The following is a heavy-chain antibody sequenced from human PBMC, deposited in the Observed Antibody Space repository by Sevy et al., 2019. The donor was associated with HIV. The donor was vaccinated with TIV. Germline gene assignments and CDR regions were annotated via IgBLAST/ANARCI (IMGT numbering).Heavy chain of an antibody. CDR1: GFTFSDYY. CDR3: ARSPGEGALPDAFDI. D-gene: IGHD1-26*01. V-gene: IGHV3-11*06. J-gene: IGHJ3*02. Sequence: GGSLRLSCAASGFTFSDYYMSWIRQAPGKGLEWVSYISSSSRYTNYADVVQERFTTSRDNAKTSLFLQMNSLRAEDTVVYYCARSPGEGALPDAFDIWGQGTMVTVSS. CDR2: ISSSSRYT.